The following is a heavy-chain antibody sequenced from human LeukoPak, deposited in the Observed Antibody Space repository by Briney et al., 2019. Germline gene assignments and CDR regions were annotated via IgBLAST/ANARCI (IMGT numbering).Heavy chain of an antibody. CDR2: IIPIFGTA. CDR3: ARDWLDCSGGSCYFVY. CDR1: GGTFSSYA. D-gene: IGHD2-15*01. Sequence: ASVKVSCKASGGTFSSYAISWVRQAPGQGLEWMGGIIPIFGTANYAQKFQGRVTITADESTSTAYMELSSLRSEDTAVYYCARDWLDCSGGSCYFVYWGQGTLVTVSS. J-gene: IGHJ4*02. V-gene: IGHV1-69*13.